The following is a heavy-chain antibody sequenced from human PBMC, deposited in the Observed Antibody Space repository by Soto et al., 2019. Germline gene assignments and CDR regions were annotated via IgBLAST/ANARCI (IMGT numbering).Heavy chain of an antibody. D-gene: IGHD3-22*01. Sequence: PGGSLRLSCAASGFTFSNYAMSWVRQAPGKGLEWVSSISGSGDSTYYADSVRGRFTISRDNSKNALYLQMSSLRADDSAAYYCARERHTMIVVVFDYWGQGAQVTVSS. CDR2: ISGSGDST. CDR1: GFTFSNYA. V-gene: IGHV3-23*01. CDR3: ARERHTMIVVVFDY. J-gene: IGHJ4*02.